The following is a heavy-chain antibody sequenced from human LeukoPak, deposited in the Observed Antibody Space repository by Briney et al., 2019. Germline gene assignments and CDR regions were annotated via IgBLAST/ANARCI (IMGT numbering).Heavy chain of an antibody. CDR2: INPSSGGT. CDR3: AVYDFWSGYYSIFDY. V-gene: IGHV1-2*02. CDR1: GYTFTGYY. Sequence: ASVKVSCKASGYTFTGYYMHWVRQAPGQGLEWMGWINPSSGGTNYAQKFQGRVTTTRDTSISTAYMELSRLRSDDTAVYYCAVYDFWSGYYSIFDYWGQGTLVTVSS. D-gene: IGHD3-3*01. J-gene: IGHJ4*02.